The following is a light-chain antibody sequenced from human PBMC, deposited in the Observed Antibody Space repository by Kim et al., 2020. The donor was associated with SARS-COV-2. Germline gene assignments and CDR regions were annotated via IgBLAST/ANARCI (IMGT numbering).Light chain of an antibody. CDR1: RSNIGSNA. CDR3: AAWDDSLNGVI. J-gene: IGLJ2*01. V-gene: IGLV1-44*01. CDR2: SND. Sequence: ELTQPPSASGIPGQRVTISCSGSRSNIGSNAVNWYQQLPGTAPKLLIYSNDHRPSGVPDRFSGSTSGTSASLAISGFQSEDEADYYCAAWDDSLNGVIFGGGTQLTVL.